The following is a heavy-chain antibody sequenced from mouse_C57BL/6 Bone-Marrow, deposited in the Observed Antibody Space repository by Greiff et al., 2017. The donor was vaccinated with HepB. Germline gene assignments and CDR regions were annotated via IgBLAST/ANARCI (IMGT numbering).Heavy chain of an antibody. CDR2: ISYDGSN. CDR3: ASEGLYYGSSSFAY. CDR1: GYSITSGYY. V-gene: IGHV3-6*01. J-gene: IGHJ3*01. D-gene: IGHD1-1*01. Sequence: EVKLVESGPGLVKPSQSLSLTCSVTGYSITSGYYWNWIRQFPGNKLEWMGYISYDGSNNYNPSLKNRISITRDTSRNQFFLKLNSVTTEDTATYYCASEGLYYGSSSFAYWGQGTLVTVSA.